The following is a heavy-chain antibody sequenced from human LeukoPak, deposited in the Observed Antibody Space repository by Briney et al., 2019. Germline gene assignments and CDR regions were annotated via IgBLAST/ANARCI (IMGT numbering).Heavy chain of an antibody. CDR3: ARDFTHYEAYSDSRGNCFDP. Sequence: SETLSLTCNVSASSISSGYYWGWIRQPPGKGLEWIGSIYDSGTTYYNPSLKSRVTISVDTSKNQLSLKLTSVTAADTAVYYCARDFTHYEAYSDSRGNCFDPWGQGTLVTVSS. CDR2: IYDSGTT. J-gene: IGHJ5*02. V-gene: IGHV4-38-2*02. D-gene: IGHD3-22*01. CDR1: ASSISSGYY.